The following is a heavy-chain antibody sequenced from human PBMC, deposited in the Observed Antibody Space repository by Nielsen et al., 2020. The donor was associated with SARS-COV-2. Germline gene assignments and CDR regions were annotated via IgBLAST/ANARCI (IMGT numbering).Heavy chain of an antibody. V-gene: IGHV3-73*01. D-gene: IGHD5-12*01. J-gene: IGHJ4*02. Sequence: GGSLRLSCAASGFTFSGSAMHWVRQASGKGLEWVGRITSRANSYATAYAASVKGRFTISRDDSKNTAYLQMNSLKTEDTAVYYCTRMVATELDYWGQGTLVTVSS. CDR1: GFTFSGSA. CDR2: ITSRANSYAT. CDR3: TRMVATELDY.